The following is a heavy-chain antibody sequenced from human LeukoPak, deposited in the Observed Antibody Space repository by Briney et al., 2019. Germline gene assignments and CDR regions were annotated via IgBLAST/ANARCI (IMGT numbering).Heavy chain of an antibody. CDR3: AKISSSAESNFDY. D-gene: IGHD6-25*01. V-gene: IGHV3-33*06. Sequence: PGRSLRLSCAASGFTFSSYAMHWVRQAPGKGLEWVAFIWPDGSKKYYADSVKGRFAISRENSKNTVYLQMSDLRPEDTALYFCAKISSSAESNFDYWGQGTLLTVSS. CDR1: GFTFSSYA. CDR2: IWPDGSKK. J-gene: IGHJ4*02.